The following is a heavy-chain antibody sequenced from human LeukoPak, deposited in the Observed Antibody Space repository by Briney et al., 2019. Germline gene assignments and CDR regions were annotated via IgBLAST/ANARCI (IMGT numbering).Heavy chain of an antibody. CDR3: TRGTSPYYGDKRVGYYFDY. Sequence: PSETLSLTCTVSGGSITSYYWSWIRQPPGKGLEWIGYISYSGSTNYNPSLKSRVTISVHTSKNQFSLKLSSVTAADTAVYYCTRGTSPYYGDKRVGYYFDYWGQGTLVTVSS. CDR2: ISYSGST. V-gene: IGHV4-59*01. J-gene: IGHJ4*02. D-gene: IGHD4-17*01. CDR1: GGSITSYY.